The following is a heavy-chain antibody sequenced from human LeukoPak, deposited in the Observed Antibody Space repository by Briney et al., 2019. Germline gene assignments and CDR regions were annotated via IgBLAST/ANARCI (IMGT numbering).Heavy chain of an antibody. V-gene: IGHV4-39*01. D-gene: IGHD6-13*01. CDR1: GGSISSSSYY. J-gene: IGHJ4*02. CDR3: ARHGMTAAEPFDY. CDR2: IYYSGRP. Sequence: SETLSPTCTVSGGSISSSSYYWGWIRQPPGKGLEWIGSIYYSGRPYYNPSLKSRVTISVDTSKNQFSLKLSSVTAADTAVYYCARHGMTAAEPFDYWGQGTLVTVSS.